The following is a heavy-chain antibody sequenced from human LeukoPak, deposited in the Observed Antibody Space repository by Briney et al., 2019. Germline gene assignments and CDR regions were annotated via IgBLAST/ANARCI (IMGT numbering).Heavy chain of an antibody. D-gene: IGHD6-19*01. V-gene: IGHV3-23*01. J-gene: IGHJ4*02. CDR1: GVTLSSYA. CDR2: ISGSGGST. Sequence: GGSLRLSCAASGVTLSSYAMSWVRQAPGKGLEWVPAISGSGGSTYYADSVKGRFTISRDNSKNTLYLQMNSLRAEDTAVYYCAKGGDSSGWYGSYWGQGTLVTVSS. CDR3: AKGGDSSGWYGSY.